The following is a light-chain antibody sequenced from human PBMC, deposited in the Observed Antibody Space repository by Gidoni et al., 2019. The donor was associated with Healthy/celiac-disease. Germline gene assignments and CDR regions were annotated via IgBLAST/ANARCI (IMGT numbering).Light chain of an antibody. CDR2: DAS. J-gene: IGKJ4*01. V-gene: IGKV3-11*01. Sequence: EIVLTQSQATLSLSPGERATLSCRASQSLSSYLAWYQQKPGQAPRLLIYDASNRATGIPARFSGSGSGTDFTLTISSLEPEDFAVYYCQQRSNWLPLTFGGGTKVEIK. CDR1: QSLSSY. CDR3: QQRSNWLPLT.